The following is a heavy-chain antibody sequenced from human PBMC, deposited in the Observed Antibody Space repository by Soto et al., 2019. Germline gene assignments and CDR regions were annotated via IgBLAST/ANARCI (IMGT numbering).Heavy chain of an antibody. CDR1: GASISSGDYY. V-gene: IGHV4-30-4*01. CDR2: IYYSGTT. Sequence: SETLFLTCTVSGASISSGDYYWTWIRQPPEKGLEWIGYIYYSGTTYYNPSLKSRVSISLDTSKNRFSLQLTSVTAADTGVYYCALRFGTAWGQGTTVTV. D-gene: IGHD5-12*01. J-gene: IGHJ6*02. CDR3: ALRFGTA.